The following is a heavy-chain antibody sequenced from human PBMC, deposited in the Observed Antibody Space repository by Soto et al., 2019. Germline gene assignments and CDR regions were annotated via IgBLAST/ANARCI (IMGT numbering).Heavy chain of an antibody. CDR2: ISGSGGST. CDR1: GFTFSSYA. Sequence: GGSLRLSCAASGFTFSSYAMSWVRQAPGKGLEWVSAISGSGGSTYYADSVKGRFTISRDNSKNTLYRQMNSLRAEDTAVYYCAKIPPPIAAAGTDYFDYWGQGTLVTVSS. CDR3: AKIPPPIAAAGTDYFDY. D-gene: IGHD6-13*01. J-gene: IGHJ4*02. V-gene: IGHV3-23*01.